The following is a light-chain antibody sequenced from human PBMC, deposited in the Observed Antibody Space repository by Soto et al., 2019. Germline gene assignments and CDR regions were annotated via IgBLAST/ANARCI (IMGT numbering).Light chain of an antibody. V-gene: IGKV3-20*01. CDR2: GAS. Sequence: NGATTPPGPVSLSTGESATLSCMASQSVSNNYLAWYQQTPGQAPRLLIYGASNRATGIPDRFSGSGSGTDFTLTISRLEPEDFAVYYCQQYGSSGTFGQGTKVDIK. CDR3: QQYGSSGT. CDR1: QSVSNNY. J-gene: IGKJ1*01.